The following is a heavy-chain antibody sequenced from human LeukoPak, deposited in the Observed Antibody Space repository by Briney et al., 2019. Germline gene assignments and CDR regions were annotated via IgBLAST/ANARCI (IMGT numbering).Heavy chain of an antibody. CDR2: INPNSGGT. CDR3: AKTLNWNYDSAFDY. V-gene: IGHV1-2*02. D-gene: IGHD1-7*01. Sequence: GASVKVSCKASGYTFTGYYMHWVRQAPGQGLEWMGWINPNSGGTNYAQKFQGRVTMTRDTSISTAYMELSRLRSDGTAVYYCAKTLNWNYDSAFDYWGQGTLVTVSS. CDR1: GYTFTGYY. J-gene: IGHJ4*02.